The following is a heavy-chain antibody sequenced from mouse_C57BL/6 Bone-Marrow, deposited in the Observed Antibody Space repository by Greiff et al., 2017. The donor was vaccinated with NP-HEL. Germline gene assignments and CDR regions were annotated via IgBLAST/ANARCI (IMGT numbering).Heavy chain of an antibody. CDR3: AMGGLYYFDY. Sequence: VKLMESGAELARPGASVKLSCKASGYTFTSYGISWVKQRTGQGLEWIGEIYPRSGNTYYNEKFKGKATLTADKSSSTAYMELRSLTSEDSAVYFCAMGGLYYFDYWGQGTTLTVSS. J-gene: IGHJ2*01. CDR1: GYTFTSYG. CDR2: IYPRSGNT. V-gene: IGHV1-81*01.